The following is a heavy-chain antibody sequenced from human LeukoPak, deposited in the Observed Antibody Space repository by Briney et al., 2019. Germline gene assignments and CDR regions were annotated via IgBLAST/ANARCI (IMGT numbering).Heavy chain of an antibody. D-gene: IGHD1-26*01. CDR2: ISSSSSYI. Sequence: GGSLRLSCAASGFTFSSYSMNWVRQAPGKGLEWVSSISSSSSYIYYADSVKGRFTISGDNAKNSLYLQMNSLRAEDTAVYYCARDKLAGATYFDSWGQGTLVTVSS. CDR1: GFTFSSYS. J-gene: IGHJ4*02. CDR3: ARDKLAGATYFDS. V-gene: IGHV3-21*01.